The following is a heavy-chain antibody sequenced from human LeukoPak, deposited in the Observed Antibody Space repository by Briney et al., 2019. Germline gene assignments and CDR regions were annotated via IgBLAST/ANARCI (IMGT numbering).Heavy chain of an antibody. CDR1: GYTFTGYY. Sequence: ASVKVSCRASGYTFTGYYMHWVRQAPGQGLEWMGRINPNSGGTNYAQKFQGRVTMTRDTSISTAYMELSRLRSDDTAVYYCARDPRIAVAGKYFDYWGQGTLVTVSS. V-gene: IGHV1-2*06. CDR2: INPNSGGT. CDR3: ARDPRIAVAGKYFDY. J-gene: IGHJ4*02. D-gene: IGHD6-19*01.